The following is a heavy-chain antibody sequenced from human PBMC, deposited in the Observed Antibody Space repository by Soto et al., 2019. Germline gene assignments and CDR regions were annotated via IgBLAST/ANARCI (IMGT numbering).Heavy chain of an antibody. J-gene: IGHJ5*02. CDR2: ISSSSSYI. CDR1: GFTFSSYS. D-gene: IGHD1-26*01. CDR3: ARSGSYFESNCFDP. Sequence: GESLKISCAASGFTFSSYSMNWVRQAPGKGLEWVSSISSSSSYIYYADSVKGRFTISRDNAKNSLYLQMNSLRAEDTAVYYCARSGSYFESNCFDPWGQGTRVTVSS. V-gene: IGHV3-21*01.